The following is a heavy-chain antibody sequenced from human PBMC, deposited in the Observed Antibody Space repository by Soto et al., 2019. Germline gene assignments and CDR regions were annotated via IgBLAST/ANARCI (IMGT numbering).Heavy chain of an antibody. V-gene: IGHV4-30-4*01. Sequence: TLSLTCTVSGGYSSSGEYYWSWISQPPGKGLEWIGYIYYSGSTYYNPSLKSRVTISVDTSKNQFSLKLSSVTAADTAVYYCARDQGYSYGMAVWGQGTTVTVSS. CDR1: GGYSSSGEYY. CDR3: ARDQGYSYGMAV. D-gene: IGHD2-15*01. CDR2: IYYSGST. J-gene: IGHJ6*02.